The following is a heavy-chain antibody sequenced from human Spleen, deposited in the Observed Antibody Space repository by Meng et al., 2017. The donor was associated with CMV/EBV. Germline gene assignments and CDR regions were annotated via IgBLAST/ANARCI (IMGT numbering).Heavy chain of an antibody. J-gene: IGHJ4*02. Sequence: GESLKISCAASGFTFSSFEMNWVRQAPGRGLEWISYISSSGNTIYYADSVKGRFTISRDNAKNSLSLQMNSLRAEDTAVYYCAKVTEAYSFDYWGQGTLVTVSS. D-gene: IGHD4-23*01. CDR3: AKVTEAYSFDY. CDR2: ISSSGNTI. CDR1: GFTFSSFE. V-gene: IGHV3-48*03.